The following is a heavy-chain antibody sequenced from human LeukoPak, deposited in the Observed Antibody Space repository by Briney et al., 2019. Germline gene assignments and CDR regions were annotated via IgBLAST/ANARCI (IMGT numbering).Heavy chain of an antibody. D-gene: IGHD3-3*01. V-gene: IGHV3-23*01. J-gene: IGHJ4*02. Sequence: QTGGSLRLSCAASGFTFSSYAVSWVRQAPGKGLEWVSSISGSGGNTFYADSVKGRFTISRDNSKNTLYLQMNSLRAEDTAVYYCARVTGDYDFWSGLYFDYWGQGALLTVSS. CDR3: ARVTGDYDFWSGLYFDY. CDR1: GFTFSSYA. CDR2: ISGSGGNT.